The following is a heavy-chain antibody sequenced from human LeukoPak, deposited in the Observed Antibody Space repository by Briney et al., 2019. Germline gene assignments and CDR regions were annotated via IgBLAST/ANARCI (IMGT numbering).Heavy chain of an antibody. CDR2: IYYSGST. CDR3: ARDPSNTVVRGVIKAPHFDY. D-gene: IGHD3-10*01. V-gene: IGHV4-39*07. CDR1: GGSISNSSYY. J-gene: IGHJ4*02. Sequence: SETLSLTCTVSGGSISNSSYYWGWIRQPPGKGLEWIGSIYYSGSTYYNPSLKSRVTISVDTSKNQFSLKLSSVTAADTAVYYCARDPSNTVVRGVIKAPHFDYWGQGTLVTVSS.